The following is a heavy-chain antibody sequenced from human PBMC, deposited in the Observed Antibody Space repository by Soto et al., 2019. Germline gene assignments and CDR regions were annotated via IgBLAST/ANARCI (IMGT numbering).Heavy chain of an antibody. D-gene: IGHD4-4*01. CDR2: IKPDESEK. J-gene: IGHJ5*02. CDR1: GFTFSDSW. CDR3: VRGGSNYAS. Sequence: GGSLRLSCTASGFTFSDSWMTWVRQAPGKGLEWVARIKPDESEKKYADSVKGRFSISRDNAKNSMYLQMDSLRGEDTAVYYCVRGGSNYASWGQGTLVTVSS. V-gene: IGHV3-7*01.